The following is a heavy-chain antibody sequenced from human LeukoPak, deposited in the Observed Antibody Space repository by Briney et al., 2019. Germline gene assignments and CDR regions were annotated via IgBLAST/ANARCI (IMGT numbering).Heavy chain of an antibody. D-gene: IGHD1-1*01. Sequence: GGSLRLSCAASGFSFEAYGMYWVRRAPGKGLEWVSGITWNSDDMAYADSVKGRFTISRDNAKNCLYLQMNSLTVEDTALYYCTRVTSWRTGFDYWGQGTLVTVSS. CDR2: ITWNSDDM. J-gene: IGHJ4*02. CDR1: GFSFEAYG. CDR3: TRVTSWRTGFDY. V-gene: IGHV3-9*01.